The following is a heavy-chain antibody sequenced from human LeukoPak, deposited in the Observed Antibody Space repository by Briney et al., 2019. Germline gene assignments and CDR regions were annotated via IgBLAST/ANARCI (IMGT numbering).Heavy chain of an antibody. D-gene: IGHD3-10*01. V-gene: IGHV4-34*01. CDR1: SGSFSGYY. J-gene: IGHJ4*02. Sequence: SETLSLTCAVYSGSFSGYYWSWIRQAPGKGLEWIGEINHSGSTNYNPSLRTRVTISVDTSKNQFSLKMTSVTVADTAIYYCAARGEYSGSGTRWGQGALVTVSS. CDR2: INHSGST. CDR3: AARGEYSGSGTR.